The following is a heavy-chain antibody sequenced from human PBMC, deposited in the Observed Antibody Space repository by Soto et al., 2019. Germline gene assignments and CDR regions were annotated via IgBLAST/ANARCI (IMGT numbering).Heavy chain of an antibody. V-gene: IGHV1-69*06. CDR1: GGTFSSYA. CDR3: ARPRYSSSWYAFDY. Sequence: WASVKVSCKASGGTFSSYAISWVRQAPGQGLEWMGGIIPIFGTANYAQKFQGRVTITADKSTSTAYMELSSLRSEDTAVYYCARPRYSSSWYAFDYWGQGTLVTVSS. CDR2: IIPIFGTA. J-gene: IGHJ4*02. D-gene: IGHD6-13*01.